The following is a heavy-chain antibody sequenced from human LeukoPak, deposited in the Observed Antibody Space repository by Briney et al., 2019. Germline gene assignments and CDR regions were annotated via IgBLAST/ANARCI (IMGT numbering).Heavy chain of an antibody. CDR2: FDPEDGET. CDR1: GYTFTGYY. CDR3: ATFRITMLVVVDAFDI. V-gene: IGHV1-24*01. D-gene: IGHD3-22*01. J-gene: IGHJ3*02. Sequence: ASVKVSCKASGYTFTGYYMHWVRQAPGQGLEWMGGFDPEDGETIYAQKFQGRVTMTEDTSTDTAYMELSSLRSEDTAVYYCATFRITMLVVVDAFDIWGQGTMVTVSS.